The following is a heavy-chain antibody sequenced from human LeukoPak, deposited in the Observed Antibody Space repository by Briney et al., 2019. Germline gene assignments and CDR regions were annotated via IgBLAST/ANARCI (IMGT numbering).Heavy chain of an antibody. CDR2: INPSGGST. J-gene: IGHJ4*02. CDR3: AREEDGSSTSMPPGYFDY. CDR1: GYTFTSYY. D-gene: IGHD2-2*01. Sequence: ASVKVSCKASGYTFTSYYMHWARQAPGQGLEWMGIINPSGGSTSYAQKFQGRVTITRDTSTSTVYMELSSLRSEDTAVYYCAREEDGSSTSMPPGYFDYWGQGTLVTVSS. V-gene: IGHV1-46*01.